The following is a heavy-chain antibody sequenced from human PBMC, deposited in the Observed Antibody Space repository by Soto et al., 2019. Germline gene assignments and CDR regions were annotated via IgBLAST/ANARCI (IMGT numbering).Heavy chain of an antibody. Sequence: SVKVSCKASGGTFSSYAISWVRQAPGQGLEWMGGIIPIFGTANYAQKFQGRVTITADESASTAYMELSSLRSEDTAVYYCARGSIAARPSLVTYYYYGMDVWGQGTTVTVSS. CDR3: ARGSIAARPSLVTYYYYGMDV. CDR2: IIPIFGTA. D-gene: IGHD6-6*01. CDR1: GGTFSSYA. J-gene: IGHJ6*02. V-gene: IGHV1-69*13.